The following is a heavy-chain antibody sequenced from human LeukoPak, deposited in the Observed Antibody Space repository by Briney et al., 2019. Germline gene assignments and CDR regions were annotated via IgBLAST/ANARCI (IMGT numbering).Heavy chain of an antibody. J-gene: IGHJ4*02. D-gene: IGHD3-10*01. Sequence: PSETLSLTCTVSGGSISSYYWSWIRQPAGKGLEWIGRIYTSGSTNYNPSLKSRVTMSVDTPKNQFSLKLSSVTAADTAVYYCARGPPDYYGSGSYLSFDYWGQGTLVTVSS. CDR3: ARGPPDYYGSGSYLSFDY. CDR1: GGSISSYY. V-gene: IGHV4-4*07. CDR2: IYTSGST.